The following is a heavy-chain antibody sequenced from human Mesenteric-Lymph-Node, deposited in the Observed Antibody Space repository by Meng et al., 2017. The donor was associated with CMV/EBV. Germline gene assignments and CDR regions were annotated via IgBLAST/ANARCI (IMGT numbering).Heavy chain of an antibody. V-gene: IGHV3-21*01. CDR1: GFTFSSYS. Sequence: GESLKISCAASGFTFSSYSMNWVRQAPGKGLEWVSSISSSSSYIYYADSVKGRFTISRDNAKNSLYLQMNSLRAEDTAVYYCARGNLGYCSSTSCYTHGGYYFDYWGQGTLVTVSS. J-gene: IGHJ4*02. D-gene: IGHD2-2*02. CDR3: ARGNLGYCSSTSCYTHGGYYFDY. CDR2: ISSSSSYI.